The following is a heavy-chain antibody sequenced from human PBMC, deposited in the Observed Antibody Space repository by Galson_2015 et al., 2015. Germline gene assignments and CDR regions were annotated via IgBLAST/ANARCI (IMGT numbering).Heavy chain of an antibody. J-gene: IGHJ6*03. Sequence: SLRLSCAASGFTFNNYAIHWVRQAPGKGLEWVAVISYDGRDKHHADSVRGQFTISRYNSKNTLYLHMDSLRAEDTAVYYCARDQSKGSADYYMDVWGEGTTVTVSS. V-gene: IGHV3-30*01. CDR3: ARDQSKGSADYYMDV. CDR2: ISYDGRDK. CDR1: GFTFNNYA. D-gene: IGHD2-2*01.